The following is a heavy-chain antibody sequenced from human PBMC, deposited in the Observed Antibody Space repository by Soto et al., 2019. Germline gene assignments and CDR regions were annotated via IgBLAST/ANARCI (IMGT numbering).Heavy chain of an antibody. CDR2: ISSSGSTI. Sequence: PGGSLRLSCAASGFTFSSYSMNWVRQAPGKGLEWVSYISSSGSTIYHADSVKGRFTISRDNAKNSLYLQMNSLRDEDTAVYYCVRERVPTRGWFDPWGQGTLVTVSS. CDR3: VRERVPTRGWFDP. V-gene: IGHV3-48*02. D-gene: IGHD2-2*01. CDR1: GFTFSSYS. J-gene: IGHJ5*02.